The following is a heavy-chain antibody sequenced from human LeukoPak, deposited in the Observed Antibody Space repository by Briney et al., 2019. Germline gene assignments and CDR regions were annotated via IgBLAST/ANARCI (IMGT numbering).Heavy chain of an antibody. J-gene: IGHJ4*02. D-gene: IGHD3-10*01. Sequence: SETLSLTCTVSGGSISSYYWSWIRQPPGKGLEWIGYIYYSGSTNYNPSLKSRVTISVDTSKNQFSLKLSSVTAADTAVYYCASTIYYGSGSERDYWGQGTLVTVSS. CDR3: ASTIYYGSGSERDY. V-gene: IGHV4-59*12. CDR1: GGSISSYY. CDR2: IYYSGST.